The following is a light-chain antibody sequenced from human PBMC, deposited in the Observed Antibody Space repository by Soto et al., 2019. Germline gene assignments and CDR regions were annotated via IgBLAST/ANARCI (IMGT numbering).Light chain of an antibody. J-gene: IGKJ5*01. V-gene: IGKV3-11*01. CDR1: QSVSSY. CDR3: QQRSNWPTIT. Sequence: EIVMTQSPATLSFSPWERATLSCRASQSVSSYLAWYQQKPGQAPRLLIYDASNRATGIPARFSGSGSGTDFTLTISSLEPEDFAVYYCQQRSNWPTITFGQGTRLEIK. CDR2: DAS.